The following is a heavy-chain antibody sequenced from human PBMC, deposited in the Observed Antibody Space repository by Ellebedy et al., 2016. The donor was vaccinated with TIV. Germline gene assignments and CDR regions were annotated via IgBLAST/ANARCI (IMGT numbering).Heavy chain of an antibody. CDR3: ARVLYGSGSYNLDY. J-gene: IGHJ4*02. CDR1: GGSISSSSYY. Sequence: SETLSLTXTVSGGSISSSSYYWGWIRQPPGKGLEWIGSIYYSGSTYYNPSLKSRVTISVDTSKNQFSLKLSSVTAADTAVYYCARVLYGSGSYNLDYWGQGTLVTVSS. D-gene: IGHD3-10*01. CDR2: IYYSGST. V-gene: IGHV4-39*07.